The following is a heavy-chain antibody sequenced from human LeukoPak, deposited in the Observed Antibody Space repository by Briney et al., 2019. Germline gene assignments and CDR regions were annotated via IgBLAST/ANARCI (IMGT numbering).Heavy chain of an antibody. J-gene: IGHJ4*02. CDR2: IYYSGST. CDR1: GFTFSRYS. D-gene: IGHD2-15*01. CDR3: ARGAATPDY. V-gene: IGHV4-39*07. Sequence: GSLRLSCAASGFTFSRYSMIWVRQPPGKGLEWIGSIYYSGSTYYNPSLKSRVTISVDTSKNQFSLKLSSVTAADTAVYYCARGAATPDYWGQGTLVTVSS.